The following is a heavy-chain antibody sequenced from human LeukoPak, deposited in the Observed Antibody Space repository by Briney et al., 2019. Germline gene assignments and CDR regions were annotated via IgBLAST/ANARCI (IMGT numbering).Heavy chain of an antibody. D-gene: IGHD3-3*01. CDR3: ARATTIFGVVTPLSY. Sequence: ASVKVSCKASGYTFTSYGISWVRQAPGQGLEWMGWISAYNGSTNYAQKLQGRVTMTRDTSISTAYMELSRLRSDDTAVYYCARATTIFGVVTPLSYWGQGTLVTVSS. CDR2: ISAYNGST. J-gene: IGHJ4*02. CDR1: GYTFTSYG. V-gene: IGHV1-18*01.